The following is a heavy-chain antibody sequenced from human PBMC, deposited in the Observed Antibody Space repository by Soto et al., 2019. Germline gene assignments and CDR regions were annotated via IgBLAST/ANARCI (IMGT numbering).Heavy chain of an antibody. CDR2: ISGNSGSI. V-gene: IGHV3-9*01. CDR3: VKDGLTSVFGLVHDGSDI. Sequence: GGSLRLSCAASGFTFSSYAMSWARQAPGKGLEWVSGISGNSGSIGYAETVKGRFTISRDNAKNSLYLQMNSLRAEDTALYYCVKDGLTSVFGLVHDGSDIWGHGTMVTVSS. D-gene: IGHD3-3*01. CDR1: GFTFSSYA. J-gene: IGHJ3*02.